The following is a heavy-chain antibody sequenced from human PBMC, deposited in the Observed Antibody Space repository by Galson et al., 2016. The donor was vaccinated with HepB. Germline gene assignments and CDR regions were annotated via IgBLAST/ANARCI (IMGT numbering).Heavy chain of an antibody. D-gene: IGHD3-3*01. CDR1: GYTSTSYA. J-gene: IGHJ4*02. Sequence: SVKVSCKASGYTSTSYAMHWVRQAPGQRLEWMGWINAGNGNTKNSQTFQGRVTITRDTSASTAYMELSSLRSEDTAVYYCARAGTLRSGYWYYFDYWGQGTLVTVSS. V-gene: IGHV1-3*01. CDR2: INAGNGNT. CDR3: ARAGTLRSGYWYYFDY.